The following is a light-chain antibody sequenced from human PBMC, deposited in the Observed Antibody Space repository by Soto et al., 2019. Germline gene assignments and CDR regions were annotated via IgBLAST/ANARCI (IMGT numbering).Light chain of an antibody. Sequence: QSVLTQPPSASGTPGQRLTISCSGSSANIGSNYVYWYQQFPGTAPKLLIYLNNQRPSGVPDRFFGSKSGTSASLAISGLRSDDEADYYCAAWDDSLSGPVFGGGTKVTVL. CDR3: AAWDDSLSGPV. J-gene: IGLJ2*01. V-gene: IGLV1-47*02. CDR1: SANIGSNY. CDR2: LNN.